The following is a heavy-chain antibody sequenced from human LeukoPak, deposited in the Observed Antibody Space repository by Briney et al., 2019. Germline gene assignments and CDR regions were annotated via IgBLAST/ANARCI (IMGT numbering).Heavy chain of an antibody. V-gene: IGHV4-39*07. CDR3: ARVFDS. CDR2: VFYTGKT. Sequence: SETLSLTCTVSGGSVSASDYYWGWIRQSPVKGLEWIGDVFYTGKTNYNPSLRGRATISIDTSKNQFSLKLTYVTAADSAVYYCARVFDSWGQGTLVTVSS. CDR1: GGSVSASDYY. J-gene: IGHJ4*02.